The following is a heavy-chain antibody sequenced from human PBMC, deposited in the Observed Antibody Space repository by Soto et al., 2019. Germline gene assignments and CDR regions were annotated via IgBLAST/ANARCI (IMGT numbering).Heavy chain of an antibody. CDR1: GGSISSGGYY. V-gene: IGHV4-31*03. Sequence: ILSLTCTVSGGSISSGGYYWSWIRQHPGKGLEWIGYIYYSGSTYYNPSLKSRVTISVDTSKNQFSLKLSSVTAADTAVYYCARRDTAVYYYGMDVWGQGTTVTVSS. J-gene: IGHJ6*02. CDR2: IYYSGST. D-gene: IGHD5-18*01. CDR3: ARRDTAVYYYGMDV.